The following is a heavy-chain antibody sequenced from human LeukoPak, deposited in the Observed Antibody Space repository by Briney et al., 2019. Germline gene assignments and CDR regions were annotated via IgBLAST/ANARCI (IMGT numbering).Heavy chain of an antibody. CDR3: ARDSTYYYDSSGYSVPL. CDR1: GFTFSSYS. V-gene: IGHV3-21*01. D-gene: IGHD3-22*01. CDR2: ISSSSSYI. Sequence: PGGSLRLSCAASGFTFSSYSMNWVRQAPGKGLELVSSISSSSSYIYYADSVKGRFTISRDNAKNSLYLQMNSLRAEDTAVYYCARDSTYYYDSSGYSVPLWGQGTLVTVSS. J-gene: IGHJ4*02.